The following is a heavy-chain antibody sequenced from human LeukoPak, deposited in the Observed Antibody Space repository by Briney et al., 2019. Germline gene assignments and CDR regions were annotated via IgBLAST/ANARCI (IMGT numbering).Heavy chain of an antibody. CDR2: IYYSGST. Sequence: SETLSLTCAVYGGSFNDYYWNWIRQPPGKGLEWIGTIYYSGSTYYNPSLKSRVTISVDSSKNQFSLRLSSVTAADTAVYYCARESLTWLQSRTSWFDPWGQGTLVTVSS. CDR3: ARESLTWLQSRTSWFDP. V-gene: IGHV4-34*01. D-gene: IGHD5-24*01. J-gene: IGHJ5*02. CDR1: GGSFNDYY.